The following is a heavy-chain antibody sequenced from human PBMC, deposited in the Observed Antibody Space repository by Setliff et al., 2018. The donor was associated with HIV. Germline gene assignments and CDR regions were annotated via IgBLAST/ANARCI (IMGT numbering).Heavy chain of an antibody. CDR3: AKAARDYYDSSGYYIGIDY. V-gene: IGHV3-23*01. CDR2: ISDSGGAT. D-gene: IGHD3-22*01. J-gene: IGHJ4*02. CDR1: GFNFSSHT. Sequence: GGSLRLSCAASGFNFSSHTMNWIRQAPGKGLEWVSAISDSGGATENADSVKGRFTISRDNSKKMLYLQMNSLRAEDTAVYYCAKAARDYYDSSGYYIGIDYWGRGTLVTVSS.